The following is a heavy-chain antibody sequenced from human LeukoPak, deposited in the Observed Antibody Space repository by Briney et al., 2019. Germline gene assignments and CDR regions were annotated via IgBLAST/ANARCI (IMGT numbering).Heavy chain of an antibody. J-gene: IGHJ4*02. D-gene: IGHD3-22*01. CDR2: MNPNSGST. CDR3: ARGFSTYYYDSSGYMSRDY. Sequence: ASVKVSCKASGYTFTSYDINWVRQVTGQGLEWVGWMNPNSGSTGYAQKFQGRVTITRNTSISTAYMELSSLRSEDTAVYYCARGFSTYYYDSSGYMSRDYWGQGTLVTVSS. V-gene: IGHV1-8*03. CDR1: GYTFTSYD.